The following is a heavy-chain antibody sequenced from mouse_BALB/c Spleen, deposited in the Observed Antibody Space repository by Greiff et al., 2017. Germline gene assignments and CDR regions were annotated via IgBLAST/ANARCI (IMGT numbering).Heavy chain of an antibody. V-gene: IGHV1S81*02. CDR1: GYTFTSYY. J-gene: IGHJ2*01. CDR2: INPSNGGT. CDR3: AVYYGFPYYFDY. Sequence: QVQLQQSGAELVKPGASVTLSCKASGYTFTSYYMYWVKQRPGQGLEWIGEINPSNGGTNFNEKFKSKATLTVDKSSSTAYMQLSSLTSEDSAVYYCAVYYGFPYYFDYWGQGTTRTVSS. D-gene: IGHD1-1*01.